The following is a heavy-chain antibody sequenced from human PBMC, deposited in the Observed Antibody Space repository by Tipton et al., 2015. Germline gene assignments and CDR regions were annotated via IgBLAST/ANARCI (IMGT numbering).Heavy chain of an antibody. Sequence: TLSLTCTVSGGSINSYYWSWIRQPPGKGLEWIGYIYYTGSSNYNPSLRSRVTISVDTSKNQFSLKLSSVTAADTALYYCARLDYGDYGAFDVWGQGTMVTVSP. CDR1: GGSINSYY. D-gene: IGHD4-17*01. V-gene: IGHV4-59*01. CDR2: IYYTGSS. CDR3: ARLDYGDYGAFDV. J-gene: IGHJ3*01.